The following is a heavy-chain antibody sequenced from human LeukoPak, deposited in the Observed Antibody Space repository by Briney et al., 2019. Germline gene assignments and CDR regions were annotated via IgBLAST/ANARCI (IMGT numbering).Heavy chain of an antibody. CDR2: IYSGGST. CDR1: GFTVSSNY. V-gene: IGHV3-66*01. Sequence: PGGSLRLSCAASGFTVSSNYMSWVRQAPGKGLEWVSVIYSGGSTYYADSVKGRFTISRDNSKNTLYLQMNSLRAEDTAVYYCARDLSGYYYDSSGYYLIWGQGTMVTVSS. D-gene: IGHD3-22*01. J-gene: IGHJ3*02. CDR3: ARDLSGYYYDSSGYYLI.